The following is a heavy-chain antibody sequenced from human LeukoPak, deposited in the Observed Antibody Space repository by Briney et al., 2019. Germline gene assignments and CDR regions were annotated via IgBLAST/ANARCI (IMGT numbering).Heavy chain of an antibody. Sequence: PGGSLRLSCAASGFTFSNYAMNWVRQAPGKGLEWVSAISGSGGTTYYADSVKGRFTISRDNSKNTLYLQMNSLRAEDTAVYYCARGGQWLVLRGQGTLVTVSS. V-gene: IGHV3-23*01. D-gene: IGHD6-19*01. CDR2: ISGSGGTT. CDR1: GFTFSNYA. CDR3: ARGGQWLVL. J-gene: IGHJ4*02.